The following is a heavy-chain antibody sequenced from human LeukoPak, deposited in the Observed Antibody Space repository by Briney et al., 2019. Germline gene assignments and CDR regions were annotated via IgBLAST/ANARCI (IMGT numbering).Heavy chain of an antibody. CDR1: GFTFSSYE. V-gene: IGHV3-48*03. CDR2: ISSSGSTI. J-gene: IGHJ4*02. D-gene: IGHD6-13*01. Sequence: PGGSLRLSCAASGFTFSSYEMNWVRQAPGKGLEWVSYISSSGSTIYYADSVKGRFTISRDNAKNTLYLQMNSLRAEDTAVYYCARVKGYSSSWRGPEMDPRRGFFDYWGQGTLVTVSS. CDR3: ARVKGYSSSWRGPEMDPRRGFFDY.